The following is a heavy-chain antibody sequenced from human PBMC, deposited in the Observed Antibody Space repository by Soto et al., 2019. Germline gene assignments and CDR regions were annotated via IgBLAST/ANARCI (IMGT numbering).Heavy chain of an antibody. Sequence: QVQLVESGGGVVQPGRSLRLSCAASGFTFSHYAMHWVRQAPGKGLEWVALMSYDGSNEYYADSVKGRFTISRDNSKNTLYLHMNSLRAEDTAVSYGAKDLSHTFAYWGQGTLFTVSS. CDR1: GFTFSHYA. CDR2: MSYDGSNE. CDR3: AKDLSHTFAY. V-gene: IGHV3-30*18. J-gene: IGHJ4*02.